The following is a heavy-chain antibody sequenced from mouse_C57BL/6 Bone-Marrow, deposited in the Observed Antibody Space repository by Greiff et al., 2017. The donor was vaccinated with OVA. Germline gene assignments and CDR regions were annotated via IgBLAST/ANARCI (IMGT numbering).Heavy chain of an antibody. Sequence: EVQRVESGAELVRPGASVKLSCTASGFNIKDDYMHWVKQRPEQGLEWIGWIDPENGDTEYASKFQGKATITADTSSNTAYLQLSSLTSEDTAVYYCTTRDYGNYPDYWGQGTTLTVSS. D-gene: IGHD2-1*01. CDR3: TTRDYGNYPDY. V-gene: IGHV14-4*01. J-gene: IGHJ2*01. CDR1: GFNIKDDY. CDR2: IDPENGDT.